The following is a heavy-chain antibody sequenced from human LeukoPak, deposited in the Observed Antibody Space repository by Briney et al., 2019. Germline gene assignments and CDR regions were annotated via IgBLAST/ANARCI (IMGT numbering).Heavy chain of an antibody. D-gene: IGHD3-10*01. V-gene: IGHV1-2*02. CDR1: GTTFTGYY. Sequence: ASVKVSCKASGTTFTGYYIHWVRQAPGQGLEWMGWINRNNGGTNYAQKLQGRVTMTTDTSTSTAYMELRSLRSDDTAVYYCAIIGSGSFDYWGQGTLVTVSS. J-gene: IGHJ4*02. CDR2: INRNNGGT. CDR3: AIIGSGSFDY.